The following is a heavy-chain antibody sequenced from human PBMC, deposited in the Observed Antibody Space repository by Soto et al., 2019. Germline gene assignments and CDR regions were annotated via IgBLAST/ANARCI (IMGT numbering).Heavy chain of an antibody. CDR1: GYTFTSHG. Sequence: QVQLVQSGAEVKEPGASVKVSCKTSGYTFTSHGVYWVRQAPGQGLEWVGWISPYNGNTNYEQRLQGRVTLTTDTSTSTAYRELRSLRPDDTAVYYCGREAGDYDGYFDLWGRGTPVTVSS. CDR2: ISPYNGNT. V-gene: IGHV1-18*01. J-gene: IGHJ2*01. D-gene: IGHD4-17*01. CDR3: GREAGDYDGYFDL.